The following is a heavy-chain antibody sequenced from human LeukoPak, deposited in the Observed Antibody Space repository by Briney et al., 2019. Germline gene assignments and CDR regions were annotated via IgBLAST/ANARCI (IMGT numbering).Heavy chain of an antibody. CDR2: INSDGSEG. CDR3: ARWTTYSIDH. D-gene: IGHD1-1*01. V-gene: IGHV3-7*01. Sequence: GGSLRLSCAVSGFTFSGFWMSWSRQAPGKGLEWVASINSDGSEGYYADVVKGRFTISRDNAKNSLYLQMNSLRAEDSAIYYCARWTTYSIDHLGQGILVTVSS. CDR1: GFTFSGFW. J-gene: IGHJ4*02.